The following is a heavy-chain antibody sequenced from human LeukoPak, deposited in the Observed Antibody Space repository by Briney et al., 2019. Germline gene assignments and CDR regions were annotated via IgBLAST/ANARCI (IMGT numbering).Heavy chain of an antibody. CDR2: IYYSGST. J-gene: IGHJ6*03. CDR3: ARNNYDFWSGYYPHYYYYKGV. V-gene: IGHV4-59*01. CDR1: GGSISSYY. Sequence: SETLSLTCTVSGGSISSYYWSWIRQPPGKGLEWIGYIYYSGSTNYNPSLKSRVTISVDTSKNQFSLKLSSVTAADTAVYYCARNNYDFWSGYYPHYYYYKGVWDKGNTVTVSS. D-gene: IGHD3-3*01.